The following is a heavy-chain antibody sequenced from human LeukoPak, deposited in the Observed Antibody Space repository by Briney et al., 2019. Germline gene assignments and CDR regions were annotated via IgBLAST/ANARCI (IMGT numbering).Heavy chain of an antibody. Sequence: PSETLSLTCTVSGGSISSYYWSWIRQPPGKGLEWIGYIYYSGSTNYNPSLKSRVTISVDTSKNQFSLKLSSVTAADTAVYYCARGSRWPELLHPLVYGGQGTLVTVSS. J-gene: IGHJ4*02. D-gene: IGHD1-26*01. CDR1: GGSISSYY. CDR3: ARGSRWPELLHPLVY. CDR2: IYYSGST. V-gene: IGHV4-59*01.